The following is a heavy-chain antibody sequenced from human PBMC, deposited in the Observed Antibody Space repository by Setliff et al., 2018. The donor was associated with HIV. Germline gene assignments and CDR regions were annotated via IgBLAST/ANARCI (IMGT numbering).Heavy chain of an antibody. J-gene: IGHJ6*03. V-gene: IGHV4-34*01. Sequence: SETLSLTCAVYGGSFSGYYWSWIRQPPGKGLEWIGEINHSGSTNYNPSLKCRVTISVDTSKNQFSLKLSSVTAADTAVYYCARDRYTWNYGENYMDVWGKGTTVTVSS. CDR2: INHSGST. CDR1: GGSFSGYY. D-gene: IGHD1-7*01. CDR3: ARDRYTWNYGENYMDV.